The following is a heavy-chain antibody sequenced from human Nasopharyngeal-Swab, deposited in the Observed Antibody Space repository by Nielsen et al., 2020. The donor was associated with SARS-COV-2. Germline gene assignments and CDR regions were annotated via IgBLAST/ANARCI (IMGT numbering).Heavy chain of an antibody. CDR3: ARGRKLDYDILTGYYGGAFDI. CDR2: INHSGST. D-gene: IGHD3-9*01. J-gene: IGHJ3*02. Sequence: WMREGPGQGLEWIGEINHSGSTNYNPSLKSRVSISVDTSKNQFSLKLSSVTAADTAVYYCARGRKLDYDILTGYYGGAFDIWGQGTMVTVSS. V-gene: IGHV4-34*01.